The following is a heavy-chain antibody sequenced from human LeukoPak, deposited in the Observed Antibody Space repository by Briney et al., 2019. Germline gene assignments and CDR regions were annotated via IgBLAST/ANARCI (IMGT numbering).Heavy chain of an antibody. CDR2: INHSGST. V-gene: IGHV4-34*01. J-gene: IGHJ4*02. D-gene: IGHD1-26*01. Sequence: SETLSLTCAVYGGSFSGYFWSWIRQPPGKGLEWIGEINHSGSTNYNPSLKSRVTISVDTSKNQFSLKLSSVAAADTAVYYCARDQSFGGSSQLDYWGQGTLVTVSS. CDR3: ARDQSFGGSSQLDY. CDR1: GGSFSGYF.